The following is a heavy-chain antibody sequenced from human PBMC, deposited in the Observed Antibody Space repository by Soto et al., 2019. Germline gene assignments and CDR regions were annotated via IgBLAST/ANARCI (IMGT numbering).Heavy chain of an antibody. D-gene: IGHD3-22*01. CDR1: GFTFSSYG. V-gene: IGHV3-33*01. J-gene: IGHJ4*02. CDR3: ARGSYYYDSSGYSIDY. CDR2: IWYDGSNK. Sequence: PGGSLRLSCAASGFTFSSYGMHWVRQAPGKGLEWVAVIWYDGSNKYYADSVKGRFTISRDNSKNTLYLQMNSLRAEDTAVYYCARGSYYYDSSGYSIDYWGQGTLVTVSS.